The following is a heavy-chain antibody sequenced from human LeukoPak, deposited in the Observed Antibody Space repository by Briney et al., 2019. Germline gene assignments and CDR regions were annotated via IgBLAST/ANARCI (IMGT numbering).Heavy chain of an antibody. CDR3: ARDYYGSGSYYYYYYMDV. Sequence: SETLSLTCTVSGGSISSYYWSWIRQPPGKGLEWIGYIYYSGSTNYNPSLKSRVTISVDTSKNQFSLKLSSVTAAHTAVYYCARDYYGSGSYYYYYYMDVWGKGTTVTVSS. J-gene: IGHJ6*03. CDR2: IYYSGST. V-gene: IGHV4-59*01. D-gene: IGHD3-10*01. CDR1: GGSISSYY.